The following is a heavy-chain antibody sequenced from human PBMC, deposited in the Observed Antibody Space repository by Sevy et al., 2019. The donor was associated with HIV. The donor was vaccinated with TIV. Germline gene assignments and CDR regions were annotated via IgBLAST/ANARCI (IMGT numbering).Heavy chain of an antibody. CDR3: ARERIVATTAYYYYGMDV. V-gene: IGHV4-59*01. CDR1: GGSISSYY. J-gene: IGHJ6*02. Sequence: SETLSLTCTVSGGSISSYYWSWIRQPPGKGLEWIGYIYYSGSTNYNPSLKSRVIISVDTSKNQFSLKLSSVTAADTAVYYCARERIVATTAYYYYGMDVWGQGTTVTVSS. D-gene: IGHD5-12*01. CDR2: IYYSGST.